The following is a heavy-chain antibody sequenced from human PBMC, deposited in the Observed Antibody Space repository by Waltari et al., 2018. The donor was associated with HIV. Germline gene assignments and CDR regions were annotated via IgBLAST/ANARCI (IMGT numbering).Heavy chain of an antibody. CDR2: INPSGGT. V-gene: IGHV4-34*01. Sequence: ETLSVTCTVSGGSLGTYYWNWVRHFPGKGLEWIGEINPSGGTTYKPSLKSRVTISRDWSKNLFSLKLTSVTAADTALYYCAGIVHRASYSMDVWGQGTTVTVSS. D-gene: IGHD2-21*01. CDR3: AGIVHRASYSMDV. J-gene: IGHJ6*02. CDR1: GGSLGTYY.